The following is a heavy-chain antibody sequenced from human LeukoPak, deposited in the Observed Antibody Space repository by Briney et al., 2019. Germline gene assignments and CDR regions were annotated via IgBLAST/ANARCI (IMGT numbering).Heavy chain of an antibody. CDR1: GFTFSSYA. D-gene: IGHD3-22*01. Sequence: GGSLRLSCAASGFTFSSYAMSWVRQAPGKGLEWVSVISGNGGGTYYADSVKGRFTISRDNSKNTLYLQMNSLRAEDTAIYYCAKRLGDSIGYYGRPIDYWGQGILVTVSS. CDR2: ISGNGGGT. J-gene: IGHJ4*02. V-gene: IGHV3-23*01. CDR3: AKRLGDSIGYYGRPIDY.